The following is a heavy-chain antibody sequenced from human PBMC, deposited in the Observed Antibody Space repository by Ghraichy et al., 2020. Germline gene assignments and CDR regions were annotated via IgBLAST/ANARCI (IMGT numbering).Heavy chain of an antibody. CDR3: ARDHGIRPYYFDY. J-gene: IGHJ4*02. V-gene: IGHV3-33*01. Sequence: ALRLSCAASGFTFSSYGMHWVRQAPGKGLEWVAVIWYDGSNKYYADSVKGRFTISRDNSKNTLYLQMNSLRAEDTAVYYCARDHGIRPYYFDYWGQGTLVTVSS. CDR1: GFTFSSYG. D-gene: IGHD2-15*01. CDR2: IWYDGSNK.